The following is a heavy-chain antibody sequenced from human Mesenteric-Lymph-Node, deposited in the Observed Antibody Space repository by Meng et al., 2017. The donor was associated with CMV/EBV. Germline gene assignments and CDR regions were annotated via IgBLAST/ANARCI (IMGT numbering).Heavy chain of an antibody. CDR2: ISGSGGST. V-gene: IGHV3-23*01. D-gene: IGHD3-3*01. CDR3: LGHDFWSGSDY. CDR1: GFTVSSNY. J-gene: IGHJ4*02. Sequence: GESLKISCAASGFTVSSNYMSWIRQAPGKGLEWVSAISGSGGSTYYADSVKGRFTISRDNSKNTLYLQMNSLRAEDTAVYYCLGHDFWSGSDYWGQGTLVTVSS.